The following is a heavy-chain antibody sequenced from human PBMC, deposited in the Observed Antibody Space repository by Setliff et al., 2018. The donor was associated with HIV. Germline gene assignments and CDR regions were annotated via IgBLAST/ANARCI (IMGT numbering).Heavy chain of an antibody. Sequence: ASVKVSCKASGYTFTSYTLHWVRQAPGQRLEWMGWINAGNGNTDFAQKFQGRITLTTDTSSNTAYMELRSLRSDDTAIYYCARDLFRWAAAGPNYFDSWGQGTLVTVSS. CDR1: GYTFTSYT. CDR2: INAGNGNT. CDR3: ARDLFRWAAAGPNYFDS. J-gene: IGHJ4*02. D-gene: IGHD6-13*01. V-gene: IGHV1-3*01.